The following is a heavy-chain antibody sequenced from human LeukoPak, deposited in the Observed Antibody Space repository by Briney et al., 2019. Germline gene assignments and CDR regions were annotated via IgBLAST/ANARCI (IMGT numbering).Heavy chain of an antibody. Sequence: SETLSLTCTVTGGSISSGGYSWGWIRQPPGKRLEWIGSISYTGNTYYNPSLESRVSISVGTSTNQFSLRLTAVTAGDTGFYYCARHEGGMTAAALFVYWGQGTLVTVSS. D-gene: IGHD2-21*02. CDR1: GGSISSGGYS. CDR3: ARHEGGMTAAALFVY. CDR2: ISYTGNT. J-gene: IGHJ4*02. V-gene: IGHV4-39*01.